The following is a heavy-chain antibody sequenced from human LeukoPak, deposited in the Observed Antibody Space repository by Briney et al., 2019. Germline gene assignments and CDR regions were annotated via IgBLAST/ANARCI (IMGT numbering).Heavy chain of an antibody. CDR1: GGSFSGYY. V-gene: IGHV4-34*01. J-gene: IGHJ6*02. CDR2: INHSGST. D-gene: IGHD2-2*01. Sequence: SETLSLTCAVYGGSFSGYYWSWIRQPPGKGMEWIGEINHSGSTNYNPSLKSRVTISVDTSKNQFSPKLSSVTAADTAVYYCARGYCSSTSCYLPPYYYYGMDVWGQGTTVTVSS. CDR3: ARGYCSSTSCYLPPYYYYGMDV.